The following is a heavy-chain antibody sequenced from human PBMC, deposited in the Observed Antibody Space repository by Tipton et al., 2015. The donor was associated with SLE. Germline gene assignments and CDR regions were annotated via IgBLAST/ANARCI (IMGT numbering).Heavy chain of an antibody. V-gene: IGHV3-7*01. J-gene: IGHJ4*02. CDR3: AREALPLVYPNFYSDY. Sequence: SLRLSCAGSGFIFSRYWMSWVRQAPGKGLEWVASIKQDGSEKYYVDSVKGRFTISRDDARNSLYLEMNSLRAEDTALYYCAREALPLVYPNFYSDYWGQAPLVTVSP. CDR1: GFIFSRYW. CDR2: IKQDGSEK. D-gene: IGHD2-8*01.